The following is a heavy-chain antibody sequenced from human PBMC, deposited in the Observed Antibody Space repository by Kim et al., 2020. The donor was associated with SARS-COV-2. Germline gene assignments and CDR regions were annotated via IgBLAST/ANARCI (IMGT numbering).Heavy chain of an antibody. CDR2: IIPILGIA. V-gene: IGHV1-69*04. CDR3: ARDSIAGYRAVYFDY. Sequence: SVKVSCKASGGTFSSYAISWVRQAPGQGLEWMGRIIPILGIANYAQKFQGRVTITADKSTSTAYMELSSLRSEDTAVYYCARDSIAGYRAVYFDYWGQGTLVTVSS. J-gene: IGHJ4*02. D-gene: IGHD6-13*01. CDR1: GGTFSSYA.